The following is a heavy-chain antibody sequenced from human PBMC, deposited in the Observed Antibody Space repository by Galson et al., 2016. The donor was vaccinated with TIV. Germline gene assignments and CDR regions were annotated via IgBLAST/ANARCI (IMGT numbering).Heavy chain of an antibody. CDR3: AKFRTWDILGHFDY. V-gene: IGHV3-23*01. CDR1: GFNFRNYA. CDR2: ITGNGGST. J-gene: IGHJ4*02. Sequence: SLRLSCAASGFNFRNYAMDWVRQPPGKGLEWVSGITGNGGSTYYADSVKGRFTISRDNSKNTLYLQMNSLRVEDTAVYYCAKFRTWDILGHFDYWGQGILVTVSS. D-gene: IGHD2-15*01.